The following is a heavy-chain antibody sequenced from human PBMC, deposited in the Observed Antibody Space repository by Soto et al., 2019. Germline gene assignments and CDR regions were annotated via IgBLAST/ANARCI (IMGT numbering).Heavy chain of an antibody. J-gene: IGHJ6*02. CDR2: IKSKTDGGTT. CDR1: GFTFSNAW. Sequence: PGGSLRLSCAASGFTFSNAWMSWVRQAPGKGLEWVGRIKSKTDGGTTDYAAPVKGRFTISRDDSKNTLYLQMNSLKTEDTAVYYCTTEGHCSRTSCHPYYYYGMDVWGQGTTVTVSS. D-gene: IGHD2-2*01. V-gene: IGHV3-15*01. CDR3: TTEGHCSRTSCHPYYYYGMDV.